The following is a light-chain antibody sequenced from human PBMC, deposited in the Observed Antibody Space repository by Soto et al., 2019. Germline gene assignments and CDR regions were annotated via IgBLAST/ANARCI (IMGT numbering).Light chain of an antibody. CDR2: EGS. CDR3: CSYAGSSVA. V-gene: IGLV2-23*01. CDR1: SSDVGSYNL. J-gene: IGLJ2*01. Sequence: QSALTQPASVSGSPGQSITISCTGTSSDVGSYNLVSWYQQHPGKAPKLMIYEGSKRPSGVSNRFSGSKSGNTASLTISGVQAEDEAEYYCCSYAGSSVAFGEGTKLTVL.